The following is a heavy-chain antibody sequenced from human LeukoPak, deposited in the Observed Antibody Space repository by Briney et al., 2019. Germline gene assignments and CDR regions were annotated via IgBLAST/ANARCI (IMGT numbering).Heavy chain of an antibody. D-gene: IGHD3-3*01. J-gene: IGHJ4*02. Sequence: GGSLRLSCAASGFNVNSYYMSWVRQAPGRGLEWVSALSSGDNTHYADSVNGRFTISRDNSKNTLYLQLNSLTAEDTAMYYCASLSYYDSWSGYDYWGQGTLVTVSS. CDR2: LSSGDNT. CDR1: GFNVNSYY. CDR3: ASLSYYDSWSGYDY. V-gene: IGHV3-53*01.